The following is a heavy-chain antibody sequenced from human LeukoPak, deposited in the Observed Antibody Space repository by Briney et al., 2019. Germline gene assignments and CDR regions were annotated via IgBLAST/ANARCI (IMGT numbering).Heavy chain of an antibody. CDR1: GFTFSNYG. J-gene: IGHJ3*02. V-gene: IGHV3-30*02. CDR3: AKHLRELTDAFDI. Sequence: GGSLRLSCAASGFTFSNYGMHWVRQAPGKGLEWVAFIRYDGSNKYYADSVKGRFTISRDNSKNTLYLQMNSLRAEDTAVYYCAKHLRELTDAFDIWGQGTMVTVSS. CDR2: IRYDGSNK. D-gene: IGHD1-26*01.